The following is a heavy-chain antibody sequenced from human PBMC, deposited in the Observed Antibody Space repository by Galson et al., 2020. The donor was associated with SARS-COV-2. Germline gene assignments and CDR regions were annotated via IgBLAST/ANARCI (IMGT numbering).Heavy chain of an antibody. CDR3: ARGTRDITMIVVVMTSVSSHLDF. V-gene: IGHV4-34*01. Sequence: SQASETLSLTCAVYGGSFSDYLWSWVRQTPGKGLEWIGEINHSGTTNYNPSLKGRVTLSVDTSKNQFSLRLSSVTAADRGVYYCARGTRDITMIVVVMTSVSSHLDFWGQGTLVTVSS. CDR1: GGSFSDYL. J-gene: IGHJ4*02. CDR2: INHSGTT. D-gene: IGHD3-22*01.